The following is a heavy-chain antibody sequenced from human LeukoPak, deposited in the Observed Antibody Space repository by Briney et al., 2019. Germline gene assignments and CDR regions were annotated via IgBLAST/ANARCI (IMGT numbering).Heavy chain of an antibody. J-gene: IGHJ5*02. CDR3: ARGPRNDP. D-gene: IGHD1-14*01. Sequence: GASVKVSCKTSGYPFNTYEINWVRQADGQGLEWMGWVHPNTGNTAYAQRFQGRVTMTRDTSISTAYMELSSLTSNDTAVYFCARGPRNDPWGQGTLVTVSS. CDR2: VHPNTGNT. V-gene: IGHV1-8*01. CDR1: GYPFNTYE.